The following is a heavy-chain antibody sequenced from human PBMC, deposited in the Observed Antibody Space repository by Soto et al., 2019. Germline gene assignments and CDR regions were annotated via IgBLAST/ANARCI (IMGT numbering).Heavy chain of an antibody. Sequence: PSETLSLTCVVSGYSISSGYYWGWIRQPPGTGLEWIGSIYRSGGAYYNPSLKSRVTISIDTSKNQFSLKLNSVTAADTAVYYGARVGDGYNYVDYWGQGTLVTVSS. D-gene: IGHD1-26*01. V-gene: IGHV4-38-2*01. CDR1: GYSISSGYY. CDR2: IYRSGGA. J-gene: IGHJ4*02. CDR3: ARVGDGYNYVDY.